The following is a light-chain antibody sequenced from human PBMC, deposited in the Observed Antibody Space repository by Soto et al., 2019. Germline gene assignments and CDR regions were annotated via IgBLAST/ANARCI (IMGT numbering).Light chain of an antibody. CDR3: QQYVNSPQSPQT. CDR1: QSVNSAY. J-gene: IGKJ1*01. CDR2: GAS. V-gene: IGKV3-20*01. Sequence: EIVLTQSPGTLSLSPGERATLSCRPSQSVNSAYLAWYQQKPGQAPRLLIYGASNRATGIPDRFSGSGSGTDFTLTISRLEPEDFAVYYCQQYVNSPQSPQTFGQGTKVEIK.